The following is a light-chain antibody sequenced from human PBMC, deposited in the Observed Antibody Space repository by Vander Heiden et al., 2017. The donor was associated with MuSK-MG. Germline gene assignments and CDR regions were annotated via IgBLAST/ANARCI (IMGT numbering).Light chain of an antibody. V-gene: IGKV4-1*01. Sequence: DIVMTQSPDSLAVSLGERATINCKSSQSILYRSNSKNYLAWYQQKPGQPPKLLVYWASTRESGVPSRFSGSGSGTDFTLTISSLQADDVAVYYCQHYSPTPQTFGQGTKVEI. CDR1: QSILYRSNSKNY. CDR2: WAS. J-gene: IGKJ1*01. CDR3: QHYSPTPQT.